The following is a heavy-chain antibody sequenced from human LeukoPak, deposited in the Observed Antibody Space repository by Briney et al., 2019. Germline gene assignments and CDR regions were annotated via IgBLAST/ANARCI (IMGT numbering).Heavy chain of an antibody. CDR2: IYYSGST. CDR1: GGSISSYY. CDR3: ARVDRGWFGELLFDY. Sequence: PSETLSLTCTVSGGSISSYYWSWIRQPPGKGLEWIGYIYYSGSTNYNPSLKSRVTISVDTTKNQFSLKLSSVTAADTAVYYCARVDRGWFGELLFDYWGQGTLVTVYS. V-gene: IGHV4-59*01. D-gene: IGHD3-10*01. J-gene: IGHJ4*02.